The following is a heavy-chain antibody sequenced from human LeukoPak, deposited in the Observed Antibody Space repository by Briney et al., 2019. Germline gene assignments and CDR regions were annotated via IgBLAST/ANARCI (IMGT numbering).Heavy chain of an antibody. Sequence: GGSLRLSCTASGFPFIAYRMNWVRQVPGKGLEWISYIGIDSGNTKYADSVRSRFTISADKAKNTLYLQMNSLRVEDTAVYYCARDHNYAFDNWGQGTLVSVAS. CDR1: GFPFIAYR. D-gene: IGHD1-1*01. V-gene: IGHV3-48*01. CDR2: IGIDSGNT. J-gene: IGHJ4*02. CDR3: ARDHNYAFDN.